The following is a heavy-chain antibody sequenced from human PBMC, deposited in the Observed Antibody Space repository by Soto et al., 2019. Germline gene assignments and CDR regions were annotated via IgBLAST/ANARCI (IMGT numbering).Heavy chain of an antibody. CDR3: ARDCISTYYDILTGYYSGYFDY. Sequence: EVQLVESGGGLVQPGGSLRLSCAASGFTFSSYWMSWVRQAPGKGLEWVANIKQDGSEKYYVDSVKGRFTISRDNAKNSLYLQMNSLRAEDTAVYYCARDCISTYYDILTGYYSGYFDYWGQGTLVTVSS. J-gene: IGHJ4*02. V-gene: IGHV3-7*04. CDR1: GFTFSSYW. D-gene: IGHD3-9*01. CDR2: IKQDGSEK.